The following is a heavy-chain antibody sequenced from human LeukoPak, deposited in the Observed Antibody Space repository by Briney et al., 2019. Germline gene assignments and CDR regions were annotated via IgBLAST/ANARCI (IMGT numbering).Heavy chain of an antibody. CDR1: GGSLNGYY. J-gene: IGHJ5*02. CDR2: IDHSGST. CDR3: ARYGMAAEGIWWFDP. Sequence: SETLSLTCAVYGGSLNGYYWSWIRQPPGKRLEWIGEIDHSGSTQYNPSLRSRVTISLDTSKKQFSLKLTSLTAADTAFYYCARYGMAAEGIWWFDPWGQGTLVTVSS. V-gene: IGHV4-34*01. D-gene: IGHD6-13*01.